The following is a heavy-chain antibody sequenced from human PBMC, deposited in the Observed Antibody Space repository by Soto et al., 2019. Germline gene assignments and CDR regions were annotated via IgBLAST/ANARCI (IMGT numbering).Heavy chain of an antibody. J-gene: IGHJ3*01. CDR1: GFTVSSHY. V-gene: IGHV3-53*02. D-gene: IGHD4-17*01. CDR2: IYVSDST. Sequence: EVQLVETGGGFVQPGGSLRLSCVASGFTVSSHYMTWVRQTPGKGLEWVSIIYVSDSTFYADSVKGRFTISRDNSKNTVYLQLNSLRAEDTAVYYCATPVTRLIAFDLWGQGTMVTVSS. CDR3: ATPVTRLIAFDL.